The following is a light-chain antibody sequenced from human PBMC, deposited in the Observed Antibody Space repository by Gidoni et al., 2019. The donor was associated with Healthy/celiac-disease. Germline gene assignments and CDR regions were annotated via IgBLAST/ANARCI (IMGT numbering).Light chain of an antibody. CDR2: AAS. CDR1: QSISSY. V-gene: IGKV1-39*01. CDR3: QQSYSTPQT. Sequence: DIQMTQSPSSLSASVGDRVTIPCRASQSISSYLNWYQQKPGKAPKHLIYAASSLQSGVPSRFSSSGSGTDFTLTISSLQPEDVATYYCQQSYSTPQTFGQGTKLEIK. J-gene: IGKJ2*01.